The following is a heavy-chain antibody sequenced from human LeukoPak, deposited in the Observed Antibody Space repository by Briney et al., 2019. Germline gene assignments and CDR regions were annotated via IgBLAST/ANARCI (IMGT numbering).Heavy chain of an antibody. CDR2: VHGSAGT. CDR1: GGSINKYY. V-gene: IGHV4-59*01. Sequence: PSETLSLTCTVSGGSINKYYWSWIRQSPGKGLEWLGYVHGSAGTIYNPSLKSRVTISVGTSKTQFSLKVTSVTTADTAVYYCAKGRKDFDTNLGPFDSWGQGILVTVSS. J-gene: IGHJ4*02. CDR3: AKGRKDFDTNLGPFDS. D-gene: IGHD3-9*01.